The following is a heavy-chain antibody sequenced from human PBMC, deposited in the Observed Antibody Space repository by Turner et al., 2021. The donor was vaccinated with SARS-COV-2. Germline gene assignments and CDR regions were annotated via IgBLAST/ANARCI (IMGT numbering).Heavy chain of an antibody. V-gene: IGHV4-39*01. CDR3: ARGGWSDYVESTPFDI. J-gene: IGHJ3*02. D-gene: IGHD1-26*01. CDR1: SGSIRTTTYY. CDR2: VHYTGST. Sequence: QLQLQESGPGLLRPSETLALTCPVSSGSIRTTTYYWGWIRRPPGKGLEWIGSVHYTGSTYYNPSLKSRVTVSIDTTKNQFSLKLSSVTAADTAVYYCARGGWSDYVESTPFDIWGQGTVVTISS.